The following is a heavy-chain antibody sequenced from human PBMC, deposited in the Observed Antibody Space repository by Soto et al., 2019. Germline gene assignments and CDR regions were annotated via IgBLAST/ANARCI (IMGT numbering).Heavy chain of an antibody. V-gene: IGHV1-69*06. Sequence: SVKVSCKTSGGTFSTYAISWVRQAPGQGLEWMGGIVVSFDTAKYAQRFQGRVTMTADKSTRTVYMELTGLRSEDTAVYYCARDNEYYHGSGNYYTPAYFDYRGEGTLVTV. J-gene: IGHJ4*02. CDR2: IVVSFDTA. CDR3: ARDNEYYHGSGNYYTPAYFDY. CDR1: GGTFSTYA. D-gene: IGHD3-10*01.